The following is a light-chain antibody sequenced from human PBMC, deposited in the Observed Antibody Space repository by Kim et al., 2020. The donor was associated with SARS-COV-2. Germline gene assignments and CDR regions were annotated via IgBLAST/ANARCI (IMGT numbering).Light chain of an antibody. CDR3: QEIYTTQIT. J-gene: IGKJ5*01. Sequence: DIQMTQSPSSLSASVGDTVAITCRASQSISSYLNWYQQKPGKAPNLLISTASTLQSGVPSRFSGSGSGIDFTLTISSLQPEDFATYYCQEIYTTQITFGQGTRLEIK. CDR2: TAS. V-gene: IGKV1-39*01. CDR1: QSISSY.